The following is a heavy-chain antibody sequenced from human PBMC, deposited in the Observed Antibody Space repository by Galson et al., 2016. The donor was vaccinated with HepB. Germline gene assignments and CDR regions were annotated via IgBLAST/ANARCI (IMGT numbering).Heavy chain of an antibody. CDR2: IVPVFGTP. Sequence: SVKVSCKASGGAFSNYDISWVRQAPGQGLEWMGGIVPVFGTPSYARKFRGGVTFTADDSKSSDYMELNSLRAEDTAIYYCARKWFGSGGCFDPWGQGTLVTVSS. V-gene: IGHV1-69*13. D-gene: IGHD3-10*01. CDR1: GGAFSNYD. J-gene: IGHJ5*02. CDR3: ARKWFGSGGCFDP.